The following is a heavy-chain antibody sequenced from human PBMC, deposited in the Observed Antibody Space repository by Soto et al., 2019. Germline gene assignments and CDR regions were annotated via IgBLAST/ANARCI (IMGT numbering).Heavy chain of an antibody. D-gene: IGHD3-10*01. CDR2: IYWNDEK. CDR3: AHRVNMALGPYNYFGP. V-gene: IGHV2-5*01. J-gene: IGHJ5*02. CDR1: GFSLTTGVG. Sequence: QITLKESGPTLVKPTQTLTLTCSFSGFSLTTGVGVGWIRQPPGKALEWLAIIYWNDEKLYNPSLKTRLTITKDTSKNQVVLTVTDMDPVDTATYYCAHRVNMALGPYNYFGPWSQGTLVTVSS.